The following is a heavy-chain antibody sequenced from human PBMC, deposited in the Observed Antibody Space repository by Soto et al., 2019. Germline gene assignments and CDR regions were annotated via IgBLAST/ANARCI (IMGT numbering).Heavy chain of an antibody. CDR1: GGSIGSYY. CDR2: IYYSGST. Sequence: SETLSLTWTVSGGSIGSYYCSWIRQPPGMGLEWIGYIYYSGSTNYNPSLKSRVTISVDTSKNQFSLKLSSVTAADTAVYYCASLTMDVWGKGTTVTVSS. V-gene: IGHV4-59*01. D-gene: IGHD7-27*01. CDR3: ASLTMDV. J-gene: IGHJ6*03.